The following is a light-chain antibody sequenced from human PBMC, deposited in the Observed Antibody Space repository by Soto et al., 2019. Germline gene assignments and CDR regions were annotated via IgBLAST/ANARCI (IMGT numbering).Light chain of an antibody. V-gene: IGLV2-14*03. CDR3: CSYTTTTSRV. J-gene: IGLJ1*01. CDR1: SSDIGHYNY. Sequence: QSALTQPASVSGSPRQSITISCTGTSSDIGHYNYVSWYQQHPGNAPKLMIYDVSIRASGVSDRFSGSKSGNTASLTISGLQAEDEADYHCCSYTTTTSRVFGTGIKVTVL. CDR2: DVS.